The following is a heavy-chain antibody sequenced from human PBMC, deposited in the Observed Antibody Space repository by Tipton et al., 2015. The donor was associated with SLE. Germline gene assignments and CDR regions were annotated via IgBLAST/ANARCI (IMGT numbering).Heavy chain of an antibody. J-gene: IGHJ4*02. CDR1: GFTFSSYA. V-gene: IGHV3-23*01. CDR3: ARAVVVVAPFDY. D-gene: IGHD2-15*01. CDR2: ISGSGGST. Sequence: GSLRLSCAASGFTFSSYAMSWVRQAPGKGLEWVSAISGSGGSTYYADSVKGRFTISRDNAKNSLYLQMNSLRAEDTAVYYCARAVVVVAPFDYWGQGTLVTVSS.